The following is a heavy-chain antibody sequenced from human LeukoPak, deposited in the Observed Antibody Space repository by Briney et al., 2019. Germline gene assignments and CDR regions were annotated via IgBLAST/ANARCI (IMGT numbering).Heavy chain of an antibody. Sequence: PSETLSLTCTVSGGSISSFYWTWIRQPPGKGLEWIGYIYYSGSTNYNPSLKSRVTISVDTSKNQFSLKLSSVTAADTAVYYCARGVVIAPQTFDYWGQGTLVTVSS. CDR3: ARGVVIAPQTFDY. CDR2: IYYSGST. J-gene: IGHJ4*02. V-gene: IGHV4-59*01. CDR1: GGSISSFY. D-gene: IGHD2-21*01.